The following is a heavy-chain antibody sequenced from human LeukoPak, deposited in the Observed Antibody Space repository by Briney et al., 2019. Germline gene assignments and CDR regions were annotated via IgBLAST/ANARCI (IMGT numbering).Heavy chain of an antibody. Sequence: SETLSLTCTVSGGSISSGGYYWSWIRQHPGKGLEWIGYIYYSGSAYYNPSLKSRVTISVDTSKNQFSLKLSSVTAADTAVYYCARDHPDYGDYLEVNYYYYYGMDVWGQGTTVTVSS. D-gene: IGHD4-17*01. V-gene: IGHV4-31*03. CDR1: GGSISSGGYY. J-gene: IGHJ6*02. CDR2: IYYSGSA. CDR3: ARDHPDYGDYLEVNYYYYYGMDV.